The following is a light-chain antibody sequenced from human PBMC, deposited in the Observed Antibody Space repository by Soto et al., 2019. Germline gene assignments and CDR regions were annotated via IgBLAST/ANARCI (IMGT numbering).Light chain of an antibody. CDR2: GAS. V-gene: IGKV3-15*01. J-gene: IGKJ1*01. Sequence: EIVMTQSPATLSVSPGERATPSCRAGQSVSSNLAWYQQKPGQAPRLLIYGASTRATGIPARFSGSGSGTEFTLTISSLQSEDFAVYYCQQYGSSPWTFGQGTKVDIK. CDR1: QSVSSN. CDR3: QQYGSSPWT.